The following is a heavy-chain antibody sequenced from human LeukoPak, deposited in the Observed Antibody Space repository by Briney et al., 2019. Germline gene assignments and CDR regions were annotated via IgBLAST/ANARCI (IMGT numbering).Heavy chain of an antibody. CDR1: GGSISSGSYY. CDR2: IYTSGST. J-gene: IGHJ4*02. V-gene: IGHV4-61*02. CDR3: ARDLHYYGSGTLGY. D-gene: IGHD3-10*01. Sequence: SQTLSLTCTVSGGSISSGSYYWRWIRQPAGTGLEWIGRIYTSGSTNYNPSLKSRVTISVDTSKNQFSLKLSSVTAADTAVYYCARDLHYYGSGTLGYWGQGTLVTVSS.